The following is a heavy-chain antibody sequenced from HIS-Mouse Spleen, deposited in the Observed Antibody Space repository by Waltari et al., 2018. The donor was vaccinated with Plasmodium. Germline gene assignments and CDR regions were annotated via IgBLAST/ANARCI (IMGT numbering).Heavy chain of an antibody. CDR2: ISYDGSNK. J-gene: IGHJ4*02. CDR1: GFTFSNYG. D-gene: IGHD6-13*01. CDR3: AKDRRSSSWYVDY. Sequence: QVQLVESGGGVVQPGGSLRLACAASGFTFSNYGMHWVRQAPGKGLEWVAVISYDGSNKYYADSVKGRFTISRDNSKNTLYLQMNSLRAEDTAVYYCAKDRRSSSWYVDYWGQGTLVTVSS. V-gene: IGHV3-30*18.